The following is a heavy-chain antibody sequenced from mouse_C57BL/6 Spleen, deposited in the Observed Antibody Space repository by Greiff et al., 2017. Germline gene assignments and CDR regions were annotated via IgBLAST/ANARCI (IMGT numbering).Heavy chain of an antibody. CDR2: IDPSDSYT. J-gene: IGHJ2*01. CDR3: ARERTITTLVSSGHFDY. V-gene: IGHV1-69*01. CDR1: GYTFTSYW. D-gene: IGHD1-1*01. Sequence: QVQLQQPGAELVMPGASVKLSCKASGYTFTSYWMHWVKQRPGQGLEWIGEIDPSDSYTNYNQKFKDKFPLTVDNSSSPAYMQRSSLTAEDSAVYYCARERTITTLVSSGHFDYWGQGTTLTVSS.